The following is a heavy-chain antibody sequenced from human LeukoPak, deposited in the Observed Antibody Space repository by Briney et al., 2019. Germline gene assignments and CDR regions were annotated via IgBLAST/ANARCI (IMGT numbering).Heavy chain of an antibody. J-gene: IGHJ4*02. D-gene: IGHD6-19*01. V-gene: IGHV4-59*10. CDR2: IYTSGST. Sequence: SETLSLTCAVYGGSFSGYYWSWIRQPAGKGLEWIGRIYTSGSTNYNPSLKSRVTISVDTSKNQFSLKLSSVTAADTAVYYCARGSSGWYYYFDYWGQGTLVTISS. CDR3: ARGSSGWYYYFDY. CDR1: GGSFSGYY.